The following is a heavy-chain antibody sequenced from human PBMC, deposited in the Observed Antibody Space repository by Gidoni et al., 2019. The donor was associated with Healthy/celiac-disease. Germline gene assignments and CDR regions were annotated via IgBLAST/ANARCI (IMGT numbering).Heavy chain of an antibody. CDR1: GFTFSSYG. D-gene: IGHD3-3*01. J-gene: IGHJ4*02. Sequence: QVQLVESGGGVVQPGRSLRLSCAASGFTFSSYGMHWVRQAPGKGLAWVAVISYDGSNKYYADSVKGRFTISRDNSKNTLYLQMNSLRAEDTAVYYCAKDSTSYDFWSGHYFDYWGQGTLVTVSS. V-gene: IGHV3-30*18. CDR3: AKDSTSYDFWSGHYFDY. CDR2: ISYDGSNK.